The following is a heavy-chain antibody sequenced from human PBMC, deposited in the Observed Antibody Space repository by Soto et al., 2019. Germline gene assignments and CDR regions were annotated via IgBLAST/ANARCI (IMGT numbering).Heavy chain of an antibody. V-gene: IGHV3-21*01. Sequence: GGSPRLSCAASGFTFSSYSMNWVRQGPGKGLEWVSSISSSSSYIYYADSVKGRFTISRDNAKNSLYLQMNSLRAEDTAVYYCARDHGGIWYLSNDYWGQGTLVTVSS. CDR3: ARDHGGIWYLSNDY. J-gene: IGHJ4*02. CDR1: GFTFSSYS. D-gene: IGHD2-21*01. CDR2: ISSSSSYI.